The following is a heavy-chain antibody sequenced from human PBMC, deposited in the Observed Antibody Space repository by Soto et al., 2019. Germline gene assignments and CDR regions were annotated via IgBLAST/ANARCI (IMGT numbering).Heavy chain of an antibody. J-gene: IGHJ4*02. V-gene: IGHV4-39*01. CDR2: IYYSGST. CDR1: GGSISSSSYY. CDR3: ATTTGYSSGWYDY. Sequence: QLQLQESGPGLVKPSETLSLTCTVSGGSISSSSYYWGWIRKPPGKGLEWIGSIYYSGSTYYNPSLKSRVTISVDTSKNQFSLKLSSVTAADTAVYYCATTTGYSSGWYDYWGQGTLVTVSS. D-gene: IGHD6-19*01.